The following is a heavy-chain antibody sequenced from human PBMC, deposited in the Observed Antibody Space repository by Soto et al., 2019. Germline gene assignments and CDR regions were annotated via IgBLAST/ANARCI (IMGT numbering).Heavy chain of an antibody. V-gene: IGHV1-69*01. D-gene: IGHD3-22*01. CDR1: GGTFNTFA. J-gene: IGHJ4*02. CDR2: IIPMFGTA. Sequence: QVQLVQSGAEVKKPGSSVKVSCLASGGTFNTFAISWVRQAPGQGLEYMGGIIPMFGTAHYAQKFQGRVTITADESTHTVYMELSSLRSEDTAVYYCARFSPPRGYYAYWGQGTLVTVSS. CDR3: ARFSPPRGYYAY.